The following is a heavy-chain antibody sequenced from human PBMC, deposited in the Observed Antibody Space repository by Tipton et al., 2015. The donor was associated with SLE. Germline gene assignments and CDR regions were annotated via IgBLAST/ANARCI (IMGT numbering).Heavy chain of an antibody. CDR3: ARDTVGWYSGAFDI. J-gene: IGHJ3*02. D-gene: IGHD4-23*01. CDR2: IYASGST. CDR1: GGSISSYY. V-gene: IGHV4-4*08. Sequence: TLSLTCTVSGGSISSYYWSWIRQPPGKGLEWIGYIYASGSTNYNPSLKSRVTISVDTSKNQFSLKLSSVTAAGTAVYYCARDTVGWYSGAFDIWGQGTMVTVSS.